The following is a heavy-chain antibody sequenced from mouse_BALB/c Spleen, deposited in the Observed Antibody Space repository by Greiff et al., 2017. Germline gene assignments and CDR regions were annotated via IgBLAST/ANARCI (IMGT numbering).Heavy chain of an antibody. CDR1: GYTFTDYA. D-gene: IGHD2-4*01. CDR3: ARVYDYDVGYYAMDY. V-gene: IGHV1-67*01. J-gene: IGHJ4*01. Sequence: VQRVESGPELVRPGESVKISCKGSGYTFTDYAMHWVKQSHAKSLEWIGVISIYYDNTNYNQKFKGKATMTVDKSSSTAYMELARLTSEDSAIYYCARVYDYDVGYYAMDYWGQGTSVTVSS. CDR2: ISIYYDNT.